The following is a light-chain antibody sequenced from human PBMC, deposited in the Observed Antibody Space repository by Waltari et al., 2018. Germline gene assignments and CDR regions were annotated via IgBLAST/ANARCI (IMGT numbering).Light chain of an antibody. CDR3: QQRRDT. CDR1: QSVSSY. V-gene: IGKV3-11*01. J-gene: IGKJ2*01. Sequence: EIVLTQSPATLSLSPGERATLSCRASQSVSSYLAWYQQKPGQAPRRPIYEASNRATGIPARFSGSGSGTDFTLTISSLEPEDFAVYYCQQRRDTFGQGTKLEIK. CDR2: EAS.